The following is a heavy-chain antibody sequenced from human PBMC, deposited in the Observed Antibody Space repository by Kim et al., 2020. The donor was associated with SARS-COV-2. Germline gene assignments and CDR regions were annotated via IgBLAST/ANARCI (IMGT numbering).Heavy chain of an antibody. D-gene: IGHD4-17*01. V-gene: IGHV1-3*01. CDR2: INAGNGNT. CDR1: GYTFTSYA. Sequence: ASVKVSCKASGYTFTSYAMHWVRQAPGQRLAWMGWINAGNGNTKYSQKFQGRVTITRDTSASTAYMELSSLRSEDTAVYYCARDAGSMTSRYYYYYGMDVWGQGTTVTVSS. CDR3: ARDAGSMTSRYYYYYGMDV. J-gene: IGHJ6*02.